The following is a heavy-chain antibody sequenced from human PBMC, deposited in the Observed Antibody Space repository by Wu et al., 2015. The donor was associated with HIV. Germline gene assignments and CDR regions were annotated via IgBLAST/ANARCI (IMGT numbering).Heavy chain of an antibody. J-gene: IGHJ6*03. D-gene: IGHD6-13*01. CDR1: GGTFSSYA. Sequence: QVQLVQSGAEVKKPGSSVKVSCKASGGTFSSYAISWVRQAPGQGLEWMGGIIPIFGTANYAQKFQGRVTITADESTSTAYMELSSLRSEDTAVYYCARRGAAAAGRYYYYYMDVWGKGTTVTVSS. CDR2: IIPIFGTA. V-gene: IGHV1-69*12. CDR3: ARRGAAAAGRYYYYYMDV.